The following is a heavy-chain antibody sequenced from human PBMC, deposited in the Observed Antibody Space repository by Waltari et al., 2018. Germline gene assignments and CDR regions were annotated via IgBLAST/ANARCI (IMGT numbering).Heavy chain of an antibody. V-gene: IGHV3-74*01. CDR1: GFTFSGHW. D-gene: IGHD3-22*01. CDR3: VRDSSGTY. Sequence: EVQLVESGGGLVQPGGSLRLSCSASGFTFSGHWMYWVRQTTGKGVVWVSGINSDGSRTSYADSVKGRVTISRDNAKNTLYLQMNSLRAEDTAVYYCVRDSSGTYWGQGTQVTVSS. J-gene: IGHJ4*02. CDR2: INSDGSRT.